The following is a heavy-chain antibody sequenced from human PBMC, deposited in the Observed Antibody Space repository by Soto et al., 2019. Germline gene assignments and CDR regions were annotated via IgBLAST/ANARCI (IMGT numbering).Heavy chain of an antibody. Sequence: QVQLVESGRGVVQPGRSLRLSCAASGFTFSSYAMHWVRQAPGKGLEWVAVISYDGSNKYYADSVKGRFTISRDNSKNTLYLQMNSLRAEDTAVYYCARGGGVVAATGYFDYWGQGTLVTVSS. V-gene: IGHV3-30-3*01. CDR2: ISYDGSNK. J-gene: IGHJ4*02. D-gene: IGHD2-15*01. CDR3: ARGGGVVAATGYFDY. CDR1: GFTFSSYA.